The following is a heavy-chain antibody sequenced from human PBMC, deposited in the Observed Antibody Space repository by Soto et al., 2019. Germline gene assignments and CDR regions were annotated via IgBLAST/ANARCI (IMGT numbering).Heavy chain of an antibody. CDR2: ISSSGGTT. D-gene: IGHD3-16*02. CDR1: GFSLSSYG. V-gene: IGHV3-23*01. J-gene: IGHJ5*02. Sequence: GGSLRLSCAASGFSLSSYGMTWVRQAPGKGLEWVSVISSSGGTTYYADSVKGRFTIARDNSKNTPYLQMNSLRAEDTAVYYCAKDVRVILAWGQGTLVTVSS. CDR3: AKDVRVILA.